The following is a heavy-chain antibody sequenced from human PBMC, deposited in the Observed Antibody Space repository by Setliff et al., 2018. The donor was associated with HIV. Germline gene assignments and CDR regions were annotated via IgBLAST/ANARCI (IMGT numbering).Heavy chain of an antibody. D-gene: IGHD4-17*01. Sequence: PSETLSLTCAVYGESFSDYYWSWIRQPPGKVREWIGFRSTTGSPNYNPSLRRRVTISVDTSKNQLSLRLTSVTAADTALYYCARPPPPGDYADYWGQGTLVTVSS. V-gene: IGHV4-4*09. CDR2: RSTTGSP. J-gene: IGHJ4*02. CDR3: ARPPPPGDYADY. CDR1: GESFSDYY.